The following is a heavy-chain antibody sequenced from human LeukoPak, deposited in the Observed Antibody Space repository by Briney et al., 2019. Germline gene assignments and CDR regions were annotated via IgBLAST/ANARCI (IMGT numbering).Heavy chain of an antibody. J-gene: IGHJ4*02. CDR3: ARGLGGTHDTFDY. D-gene: IGHD3-16*01. Sequence: GGSLRLSCAVSGFTFSSYGMYWVRQAPGKGLEWVAVISYDGSNKYYADSVKGRFTISRDNSKNTLYLQMNSLRAEDTAVYYCARGLGGTHDTFDYWGQGTLVTVSS. CDR2: ISYDGSNK. CDR1: GFTFSSYG. V-gene: IGHV3-30*03.